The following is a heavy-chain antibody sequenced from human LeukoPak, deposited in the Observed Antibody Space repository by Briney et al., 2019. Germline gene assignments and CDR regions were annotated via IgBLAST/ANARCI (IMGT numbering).Heavy chain of an antibody. D-gene: IGHD3-22*01. Sequence: GGSLRLSCAASGFTFSSYAIHWVRQAPGKGLEWVAVISFDGTDAFYADSVKGRFTISRDNSKNTLYLQMNSLRAEDTAVYYCAKDTDYYDSSGNDYWGQGTLVTVSS. J-gene: IGHJ4*02. CDR1: GFTFSSYA. V-gene: IGHV3-30*04. CDR3: AKDTDYYDSSGNDY. CDR2: ISFDGTDA.